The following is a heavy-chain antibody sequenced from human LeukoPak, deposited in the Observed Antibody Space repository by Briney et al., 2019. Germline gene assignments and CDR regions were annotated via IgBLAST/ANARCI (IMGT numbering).Heavy chain of an antibody. CDR3: AKVIRAMTTVNPIDY. J-gene: IGHJ4*02. D-gene: IGHD4-17*01. CDR1: GFTFSSYA. Sequence: GGSLRLSCAASGFTFSSYAMSWVRQAPGKGLEWVSAISGSGGSTYYADSVKGRFTISRDNSKNTLYLRMNSLRAEDTAVYYCAKVIRAMTTVNPIDYWGQGTLVTVSS. V-gene: IGHV3-23*01. CDR2: ISGSGGST.